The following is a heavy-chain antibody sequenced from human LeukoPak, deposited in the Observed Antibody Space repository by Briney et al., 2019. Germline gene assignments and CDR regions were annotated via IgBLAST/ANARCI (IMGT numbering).Heavy chain of an antibody. Sequence: PGGSLRLSCAASGFTFSTYWMTRVRQAPGKGLEWVANIKQDGSEKYYVDSVKGRFTVSRDNAKNSVFLLMNSLRADDTAVYYCARDREVPTPDEYFEHWGQGTLVTVSS. V-gene: IGHV3-7*01. CDR3: ARDREVPTPDEYFEH. J-gene: IGHJ1*01. CDR2: IKQDGSEK. D-gene: IGHD5-24*01. CDR1: GFTFSTYW.